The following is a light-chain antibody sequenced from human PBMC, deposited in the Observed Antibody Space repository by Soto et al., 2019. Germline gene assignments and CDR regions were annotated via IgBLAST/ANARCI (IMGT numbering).Light chain of an antibody. J-gene: IGKJ1*01. CDR1: QSVSSN. Sequence: EIVMTQSPATLSVSPGERATLSCRASQSVSSNLAWYQQKPGQAPRLLIYGASARATGIPARLSGSGSGTEFTLTISSLQSEDFAFYYCQHYSNWPPWTFGQGTKVEIK. CDR3: QHYSNWPPWT. V-gene: IGKV3-15*01. CDR2: GAS.